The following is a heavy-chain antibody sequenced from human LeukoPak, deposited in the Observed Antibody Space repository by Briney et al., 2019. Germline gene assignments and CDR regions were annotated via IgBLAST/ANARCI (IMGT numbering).Heavy chain of an antibody. CDR1: GYTFTSYG. J-gene: IGHJ4*02. D-gene: IGHD2-2*01. Sequence: ASVKVSCKGSGYTFTSYGNSWVRQAPGQGLEWMGWISVYNGNTNYAQKHQGRVTMTTDTSTSTAYMELRSLRSDDTAVYYCARGDIVVETPPTNWGQGTLVTVSS. CDR3: ARGDIVVETPPTN. V-gene: IGHV1-18*04. CDR2: ISVYNGNT.